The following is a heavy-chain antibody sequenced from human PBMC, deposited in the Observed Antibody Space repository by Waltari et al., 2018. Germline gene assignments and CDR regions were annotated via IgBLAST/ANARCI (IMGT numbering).Heavy chain of an antibody. V-gene: IGHV3-7*01. CDR3: ARHTYYCFDY. CDR1: GFTFSSHW. D-gene: IGHD1-26*01. Sequence: EVQLVESGGGLVQPGGSLRLSCAASGFTFSSHWMSWVRQAPGKGLGWVANIKKDGNEKDYVDSVKCRFTISRDNTKNSLYLQMNSLRSEDTAVYYCARHTYYCFDYWGQGALVTVSS. J-gene: IGHJ4*02. CDR2: IKKDGNEK.